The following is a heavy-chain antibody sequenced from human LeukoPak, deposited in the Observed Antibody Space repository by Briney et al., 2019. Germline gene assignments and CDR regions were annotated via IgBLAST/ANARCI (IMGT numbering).Heavy chain of an antibody. CDR1: GGTFSSYA. Sequence: SVKVSCKASGGTFSSYAISWVRQAPGQGLEWMGGTIPIFGTANYAQKFQGRVTITADESTSTAYMELSSLRSEDTAVYYCARSPLGCSSTSCYTDYWGQGTLVTVSS. V-gene: IGHV1-69*13. D-gene: IGHD2-2*02. J-gene: IGHJ4*02. CDR2: TIPIFGTA. CDR3: ARSPLGCSSTSCYTDY.